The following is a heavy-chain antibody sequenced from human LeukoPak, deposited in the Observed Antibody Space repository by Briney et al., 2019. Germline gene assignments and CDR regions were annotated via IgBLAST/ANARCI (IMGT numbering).Heavy chain of an antibody. CDR1: GFTFSGSA. CDR3: TSLIQMTVPAPDY. V-gene: IGHV3-73*01. D-gene: IGHD2-21*02. CDR2: IRSNLNNYAT. Sequence: GGSLRLSCAASGFTFSGSAMHWVRQASGKGLEWVGRIRSNLNNYATAYAATVKGRFTISRDDSKNTAYLQMNSLKTEDTAVYYCTSLIQMTVPAPDYWGQGTLVTVSS. J-gene: IGHJ4*02.